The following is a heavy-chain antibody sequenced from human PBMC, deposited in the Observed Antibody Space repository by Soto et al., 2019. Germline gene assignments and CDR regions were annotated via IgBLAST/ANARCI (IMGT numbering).Heavy chain of an antibody. CDR3: ARGYYYDSSGYPMAFDI. CDR2: IYYSGST. V-gene: IGHV4-59*01. CDR1: GGSISSYY. Sequence: SDTLSLTCTVSGGSISSYYWSWIRQPPGKGLEWIGYIYYSGSTNYNPSLKSRVTISVDTSKNQFSLKLSSVTAADTAVYYCARGYYYDSSGYPMAFDIWGQGTMVTVSS. D-gene: IGHD3-22*01. J-gene: IGHJ3*02.